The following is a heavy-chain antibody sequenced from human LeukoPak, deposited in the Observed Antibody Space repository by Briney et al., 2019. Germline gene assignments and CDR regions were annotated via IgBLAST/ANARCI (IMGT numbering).Heavy chain of an antibody. CDR1: GFTFSSYA. CDR3: AKDRAGYCSGGSCYSALDY. CDR2: ISGSGGST. J-gene: IGHJ4*02. Sequence: PGGSLRLSCAASGFTFSSYAMSWVRQAPGKGREWVSAISGSGGSTYYADSVKGRFTISRDNSKNTLYLQMNRLRAEDTAVYYCAKDRAGYCSGGSCYSALDYWGQGTLVTVSS. V-gene: IGHV3-23*01. D-gene: IGHD2-15*01.